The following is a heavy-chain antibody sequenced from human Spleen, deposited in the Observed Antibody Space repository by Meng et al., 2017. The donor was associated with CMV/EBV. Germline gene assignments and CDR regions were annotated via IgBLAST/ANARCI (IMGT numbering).Heavy chain of an antibody. D-gene: IGHD1-7*01. CDR3: AYRPPVNWNCDRSSVPFDI. CDR2: IYWNDDK. CDR1: TREVE. V-gene: IGHV2-5*01. Sequence: TREVEVGRIQRAPGKELEWRALIYWNDDKGYSRSLKGKLTITKDTSRKQVLITMTNLDPVDTATYYCAYRPPVNWNCDRSSVPFDIWGQGTLVTVSS. J-gene: IGHJ3*02.